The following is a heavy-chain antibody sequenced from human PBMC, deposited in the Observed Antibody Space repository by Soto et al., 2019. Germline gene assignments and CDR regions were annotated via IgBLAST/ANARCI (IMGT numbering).Heavy chain of an antibody. V-gene: IGHV3-30*18. Sequence: GGSLRLSCAASGFTFSSYGMHWVRQAPGKGLEWVAVISYDGSNKYYADSVKGRFTISRDNSKNTLYLQMNSLRAEDTAVYYCAKDPRFWSAIFFGGYYYYGMDVWGHGTTVTVSS. CDR2: ISYDGSNK. CDR1: GFTFSSYG. J-gene: IGHJ6*02. D-gene: IGHD3-3*01. CDR3: AKDPRFWSAIFFGGYYYYGMDV.